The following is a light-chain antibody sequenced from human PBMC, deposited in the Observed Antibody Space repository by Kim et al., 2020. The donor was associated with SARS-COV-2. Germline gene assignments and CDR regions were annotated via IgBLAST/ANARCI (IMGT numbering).Light chain of an antibody. CDR2: GAS. V-gene: IGKV3-15*01. Sequence: GETTTLSCRARQSVYTNVDWGQQKAGQAPQLLIYGASTSAAGIPDECSGGVSRREVSLTISSLQSEELAVYSCQQYDDWRPWTFGQGTKVDIK. CDR1: QSVYTN. J-gene: IGKJ1*01. CDR3: QQYDDWRPWT.